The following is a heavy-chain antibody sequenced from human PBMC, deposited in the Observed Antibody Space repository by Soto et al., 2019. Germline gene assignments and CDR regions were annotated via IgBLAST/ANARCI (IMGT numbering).Heavy chain of an antibody. CDR3: ARAMSTSSYYYYYGMDV. CDR2: ISYDGNNK. J-gene: IGHJ6*02. V-gene: IGHV3-30-3*01. CDR1: GFTFSGDA. D-gene: IGHD2-2*01. Sequence: GGSLRLSCVASGFTFSGDAIHWVRQAPDKGLEWVTLISYDGNNKYYADSVKGRFTVSRDNSRNTLYLQMHSLRDEDTAVYYCARAMSTSSYYYYYGMDVWGQGTTVTAP.